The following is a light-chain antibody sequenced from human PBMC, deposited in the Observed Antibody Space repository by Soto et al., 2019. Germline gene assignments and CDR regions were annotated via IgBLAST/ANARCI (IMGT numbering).Light chain of an antibody. V-gene: IGKV3-15*01. CDR2: DAS. CDR1: QSVSSY. J-gene: IGKJ2*01. CDR3: QQYSNWPPLYT. Sequence: EIVMTQSPATLSVSPGERATLSCRASQSVSSYFAWYQQKPGLPPRLLISDASTRATGIPDRFSGSGSGTDFTLTISSLQSADFAVYYCQQYSNWPPLYTLVRGTKRQIK.